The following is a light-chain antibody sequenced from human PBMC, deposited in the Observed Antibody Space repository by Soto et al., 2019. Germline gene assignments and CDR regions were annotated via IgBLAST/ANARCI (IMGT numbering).Light chain of an antibody. J-gene: IGLJ2*01. Sequence: QSALTQPPSASGSPGQSVTISCTGTSSDVGGYNYVSWYQQHPGKAPKLIIYEVSERPSGVPDRFSGSKSGNTASLTVSGLQAEDEADYYCNSYAGSNNLVFGGGTKVTVL. CDR1: SSDVGGYNY. CDR3: NSYAGSNNLV. V-gene: IGLV2-8*01. CDR2: EVS.